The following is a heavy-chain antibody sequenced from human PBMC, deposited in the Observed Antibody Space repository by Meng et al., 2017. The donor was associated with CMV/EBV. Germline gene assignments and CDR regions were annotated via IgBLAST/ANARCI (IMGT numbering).Heavy chain of an antibody. Sequence: SVKVSCKASGGTFSSYAISWVRQAPGQGLEWMGGIIPIFGTANYAQKFLGRVTITTDESTSTAYMELSSLRSEDTAVYYCARDRGDCSSTSCLDAFDIWGQGTMVTVSS. J-gene: IGHJ3*02. CDR3: ARDRGDCSSTSCLDAFDI. CDR1: GGTFSSYA. V-gene: IGHV1-69*05. CDR2: IIPIFGTA. D-gene: IGHD2-2*01.